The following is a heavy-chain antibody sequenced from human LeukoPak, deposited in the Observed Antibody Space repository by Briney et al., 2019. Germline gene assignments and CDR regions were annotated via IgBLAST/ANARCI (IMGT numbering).Heavy chain of an antibody. D-gene: IGHD1-26*01. Sequence: PGGSLRLSCAASGFTFSSYEMNWVRQAPGKGLEWVSYISSSGNTIYYADSVKGRFTISRDNAKNSLYLQMNSLRAEDTAVYYCARAKQWVSPYYFDYWGQGILVTVSS. CDR2: ISSSGNTI. J-gene: IGHJ4*02. CDR3: ARAKQWVSPYYFDY. V-gene: IGHV3-48*03. CDR1: GFTFSSYE.